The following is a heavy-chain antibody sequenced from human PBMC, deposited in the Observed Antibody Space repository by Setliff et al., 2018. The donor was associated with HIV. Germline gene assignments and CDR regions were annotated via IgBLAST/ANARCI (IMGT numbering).Heavy chain of an antibody. J-gene: IGHJ3*02. CDR3: ARASAERSSVRGLGIAFEI. Sequence: SETLSLTCNVSGGSISSGVFYWNWVRQHPGKGLEWIGYIHYNGSTYYNPSLKSPVSMSVDTSKNQFSLNVSSVTAADTAVYYCARASAERSSVRGLGIAFEIWGHGTMVTVSS. CDR1: GGSISSGVFY. CDR2: IHYNGST. V-gene: IGHV4-31*01. D-gene: IGHD3-10*01.